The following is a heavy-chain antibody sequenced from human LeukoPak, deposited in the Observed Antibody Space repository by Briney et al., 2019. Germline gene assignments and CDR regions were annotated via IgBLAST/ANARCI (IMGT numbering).Heavy chain of an antibody. CDR2: ISGSGGST. CDR1: GFTFSSYA. Sequence: GATLRLSCAASGFTFSSYAMSWVRQAPGKGLEWVAAISGSGGSTYYADSVKGRFTISRDNSKNTLYLQMNSLRAEDTAVYYCAKVNLNYDILTDYYWNWFDPWGQGTLVTVSS. J-gene: IGHJ5*02. CDR3: AKVNLNYDILTDYYWNWFDP. D-gene: IGHD3-9*01. V-gene: IGHV3-23*01.